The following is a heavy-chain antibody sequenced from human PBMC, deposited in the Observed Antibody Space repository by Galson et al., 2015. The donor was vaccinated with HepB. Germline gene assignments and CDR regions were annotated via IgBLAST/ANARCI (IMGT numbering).Heavy chain of an antibody. CDR2: IQQHASEK. D-gene: IGHD3-10*01. CDR3: ARAVYYGSGSDAFDM. V-gene: IGHV3-7*01. J-gene: IGHJ3*02. Sequence: SLRLSCAASGFTFSDYWMNWVRQAPGQRLEWVANIQQHASEKHYVDSVKGRFTISRDNAKNSLYLHMNSLRAEDTAIYYCARAVYYGSGSDAFDMWGQGTMVTVSS. CDR1: GFTFSDYW.